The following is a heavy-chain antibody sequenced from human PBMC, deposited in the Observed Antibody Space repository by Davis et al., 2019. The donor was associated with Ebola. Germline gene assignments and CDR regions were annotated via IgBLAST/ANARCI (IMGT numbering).Heavy chain of an antibody. J-gene: IGHJ3*02. D-gene: IGHD2-2*01. CDR2: IIPIFGTA. CDR1: GYTFTSYG. V-gene: IGHV1-69*13. CDR3: ARDCGSTSCKDAFDI. Sequence: SVKVSCKASGYTFTSYGISWVRQATGQGLEWMGGIIPIFGTANYAQKFQGRVTITADESTSTAYMELSSLRSEDTAVYYCARDCGSTSCKDAFDIWGQGTMVTVSS.